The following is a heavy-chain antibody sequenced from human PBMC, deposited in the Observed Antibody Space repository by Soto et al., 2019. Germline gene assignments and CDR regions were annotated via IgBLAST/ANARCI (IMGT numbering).Heavy chain of an antibody. Sequence: PSETLSLTCAVYGGSFSGYYWSWIRQSPGKGLECIGEVNHRGSTKYNPSLRFRVTFSAYASKNQFSLSLRSVTAADTAVYYCARVDDFWSQGTLVTVSS. CDR3: ARVDDF. CDR2: VNHRGST. J-gene: IGHJ4*02. V-gene: IGHV4-34*01. CDR1: GGSFSGYY.